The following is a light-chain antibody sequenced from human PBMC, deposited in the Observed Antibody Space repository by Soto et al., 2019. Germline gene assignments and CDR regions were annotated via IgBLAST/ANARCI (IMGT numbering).Light chain of an antibody. CDR1: QSVSSY. CDR2: DAS. Sequence: EIVLTQSPGTLSLSPGERATLSCRASQSVSSYLAWYQQKPGQAPRLLIYDASNRATGIPARFSGTGSGTDFTLTINNLEPEDFAVYYCQVRTNWSIAFGRGTRLEL. V-gene: IGKV3-11*01. J-gene: IGKJ5*01. CDR3: QVRTNWSIA.